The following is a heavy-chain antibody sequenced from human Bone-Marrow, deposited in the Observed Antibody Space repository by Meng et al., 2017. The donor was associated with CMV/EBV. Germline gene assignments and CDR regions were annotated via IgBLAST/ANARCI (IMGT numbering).Heavy chain of an antibody. V-gene: IGHV1-2*02. D-gene: IGHD3-3*01. CDR3: ARVNYDTWNAYYPHYFDY. Sequence: ASVKVSCKASGYTFTDYFIHWVRQAPGQGLEWVGWINPKRDDTRLAQKFQGRVTLTGDTSISTVYMDLSRLQSDDTAVYYCARVNYDTWNAYYPHYFDYWGQGALVTVSS. J-gene: IGHJ4*02. CDR1: GYTFTDYF. CDR2: INPKRDDT.